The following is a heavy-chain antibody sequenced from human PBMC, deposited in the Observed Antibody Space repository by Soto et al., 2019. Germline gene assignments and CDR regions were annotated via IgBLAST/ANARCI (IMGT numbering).Heavy chain of an antibody. CDR1: GDSVSSNSAA. D-gene: IGHD2-15*01. V-gene: IGHV6-1*01. Sequence: SQTLSLTCATSGDSVSSNSAAWNWIRQSPSRGLEWLGRTYYRSKWYNDYAVSVKSRIAINPDTSKNQISLQLNSVTPEDTAVYYCAACRDRYGGYCYRFDYWGRGIMVTVSS. J-gene: IGHJ4*02. CDR2: TYYRSKWYN. CDR3: AACRDRYGGYCYRFDY.